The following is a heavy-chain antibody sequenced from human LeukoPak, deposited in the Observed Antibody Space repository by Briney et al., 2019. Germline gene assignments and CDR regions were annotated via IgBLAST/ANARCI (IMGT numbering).Heavy chain of an antibody. D-gene: IGHD3-10*01. CDR3: TSSYLLLWFGESY. CDR1: GFTFGDYA. Sequence: GGSLRLSCTASGFTFGDYAMSWVRQAPGKGLEWVGFIRSKAYGGITEYAASVKGRFTISRDDSKSIAYLQMNSLKTEDTAVYYCTSSYLLLWFGESYWGQGTLVTVSS. J-gene: IGHJ4*02. CDR2: IRSKAYGGIT. V-gene: IGHV3-49*04.